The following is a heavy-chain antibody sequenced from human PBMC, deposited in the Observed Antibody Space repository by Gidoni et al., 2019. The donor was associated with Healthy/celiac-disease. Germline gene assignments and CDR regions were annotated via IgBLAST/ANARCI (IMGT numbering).Heavy chain of an antibody. CDR3: ARVVRLGNWFDP. V-gene: IGHV4-59*01. D-gene: IGHD2-15*01. CDR1: GGSISSYY. CDR2: IYSSGST. Sequence: VQLPESGPGLVMPSETLSPTLPGSGGSISSYYWSWIRQPPGKGLEWIGYIYSSGSTNYNPSLKSRVTISVDTSKNQFSLKLSSVTAADTAVYYCARVVRLGNWFDPWGQGTLVTVSS. J-gene: IGHJ5*02.